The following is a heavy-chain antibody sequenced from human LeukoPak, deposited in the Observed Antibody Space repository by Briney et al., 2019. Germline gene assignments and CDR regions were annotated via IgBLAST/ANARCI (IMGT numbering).Heavy chain of an antibody. CDR3: TRDRAYYYDSSGYYYCYF. J-gene: IGHJ4*02. D-gene: IGHD3-22*01. CDR1: GFTFGGYA. V-gene: IGHV3-49*04. CDR2: IRSKAYGGTT. Sequence: GRSLRLSCTTSGFTFGGYALSWVRQAPGKGLEWVGFIRSKAYGGTTEYAASVKGRLTISRDDSKSIAYLQMNSLKTEDTAVYYRTRDRAYYYDSSGYYYCYFWGQGTLVTVSS.